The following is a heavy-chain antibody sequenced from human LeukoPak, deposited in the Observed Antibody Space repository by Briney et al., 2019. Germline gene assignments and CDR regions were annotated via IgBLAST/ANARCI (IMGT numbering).Heavy chain of an antibody. CDR2: IWYDGSNK. Sequence: GRSLRLSCAASGFTFSSYGMHWVRQAPGKGLEWVAVIWYDGSNKYYADSVKGRFTISRDNSKNTLYLQMNSLRAEDTAVYYCATEHRSAYYFDYWGQGTPVTVSS. V-gene: IGHV3-33*01. CDR3: ATEHRSAYYFDY. J-gene: IGHJ4*02. CDR1: GFTFSSYG. D-gene: IGHD3-10*01.